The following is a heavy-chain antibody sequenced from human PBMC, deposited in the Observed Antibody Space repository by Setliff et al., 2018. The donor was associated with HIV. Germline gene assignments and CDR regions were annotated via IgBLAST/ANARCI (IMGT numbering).Heavy chain of an antibody. CDR2: IKQDGSEK. V-gene: IGHV3-7*01. CDR1: GFTFSRYW. J-gene: IGHJ6*02. D-gene: IGHD1-20*01. CDR3: ARDPGRYNGMDV. Sequence: PGGSLRLSCAASGFTFSRYWMSWVRQAPGKGLEWVANIKQDGSEKYYGDSVQGRFTVSRDNAENSVYLQMNSLRAEDTAVYYCARDPGRYNGMDVWGQGTAVTVSS.